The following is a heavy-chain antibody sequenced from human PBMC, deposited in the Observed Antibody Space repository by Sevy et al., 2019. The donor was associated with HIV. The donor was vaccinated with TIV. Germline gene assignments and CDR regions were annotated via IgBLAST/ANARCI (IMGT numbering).Heavy chain of an antibody. Sequence: GGSLRLSCAASGFTFNRYLMHWVRQVPGKGLVWVSQMKHDGSSTTYADSVRGRFTISRDNAKNTLYLEMKNLRAEDTAVYYCAREGVDFWSGPVDFYYGMDVWGPGATVTVSS. CDR2: MKHDGSST. D-gene: IGHD3-3*01. CDR1: GFTFNRYL. V-gene: IGHV3-74*03. J-gene: IGHJ6*02. CDR3: AREGVDFWSGPVDFYYGMDV.